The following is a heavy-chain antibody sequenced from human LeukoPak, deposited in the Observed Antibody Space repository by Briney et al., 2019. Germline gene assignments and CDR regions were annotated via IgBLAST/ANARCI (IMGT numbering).Heavy chain of an antibody. D-gene: IGHD6-13*01. Sequence: SETLSLTCTVSGGSISSSSYYWGWIRQPPGKGLEWIGSFYYSGSTYYSPSLKSRVTISVDTSKSQFSLKLSSVTAADTAVYYCARQGSIAAAGRGFDYWGQGTLVTVSS. CDR2: FYYSGST. V-gene: IGHV4-39*01. CDR3: ARQGSIAAAGRGFDY. CDR1: GGSISSSSYY. J-gene: IGHJ4*02.